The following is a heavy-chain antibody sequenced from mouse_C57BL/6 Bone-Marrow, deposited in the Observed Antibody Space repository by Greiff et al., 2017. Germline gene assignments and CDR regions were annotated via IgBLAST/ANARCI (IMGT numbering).Heavy chain of an antibody. V-gene: IGHV10-3*01. Sequence: EVKLVESGGGLVQPKGSLKLSCAASGFTFNTYAMHWVRQAPGKGLEWVARIRSKSSNYATYYADSVKDRFTISRDDSQSMLYLQMNNLKTEDTAMYYCVRERLYYYGSSNWYFDVWGTGTTVTVSS. CDR2: IRSKSSNYAT. CDR1: GFTFNTYA. D-gene: IGHD1-1*01. CDR3: VRERLYYYGSSNWYFDV. J-gene: IGHJ1*03.